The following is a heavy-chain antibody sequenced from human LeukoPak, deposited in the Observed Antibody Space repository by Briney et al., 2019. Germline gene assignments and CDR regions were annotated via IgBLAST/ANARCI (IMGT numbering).Heavy chain of an antibody. CDR1: GGSISSSNW. D-gene: IGHD6-13*01. Sequence: PSETLSLTCAVSGGSISSSNWWNWVRQPPGKGLEWIGQIYHSGSTNYNPSLKTRVTISVDKSKSQFSLNLTSVTAADTAVYYCARTTEAHSWQTRYYSYYMDVWGKGTTVTVSS. CDR3: ARTTEAHSWQTRYYSYYMDV. J-gene: IGHJ6*03. CDR2: IYHSGST. V-gene: IGHV4-4*02.